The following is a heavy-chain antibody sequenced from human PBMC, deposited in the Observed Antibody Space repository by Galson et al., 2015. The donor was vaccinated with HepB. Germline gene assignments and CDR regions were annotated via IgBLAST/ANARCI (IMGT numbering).Heavy chain of an antibody. CDR2: IIPIFGNA. V-gene: IGHV1-69*13. CDR1: GGTFRSFA. Sequence: SVKVSCKASGGTFRSFAISWVRQAPGQGLEWMGEIIPIFGNADYAQKFQDRVTISADESTSTAYMELSSLRSEDTAIYFCTRGSRYVWGRFWGQGTLVTVSS. D-gene: IGHD3-16*01. J-gene: IGHJ4*02. CDR3: TRGSRYVWGRF.